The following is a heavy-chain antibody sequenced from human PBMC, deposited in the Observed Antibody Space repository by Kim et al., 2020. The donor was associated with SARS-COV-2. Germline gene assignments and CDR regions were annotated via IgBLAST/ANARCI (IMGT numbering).Heavy chain of an antibody. D-gene: IGHD3-3*01. CDR1: GGSISSYY. J-gene: IGHJ5*02. V-gene: IGHV4-59*01. CDR2: IYYSGST. CDR3: ARVENGLWSGFGGHWFDP. Sequence: SETLSLTCTVSGGSISSYYWSWIRQPSGKGLEWIGYIYYSGSTNYNPSLMSRVTISVDTSKNQFSLKLSSVTAADTAVYYCARVENGLWSGFGGHWFDPWGQGTLVTVSS.